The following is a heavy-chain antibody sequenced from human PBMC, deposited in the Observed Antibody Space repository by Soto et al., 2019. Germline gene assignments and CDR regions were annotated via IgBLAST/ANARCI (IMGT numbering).Heavy chain of an antibody. D-gene: IGHD2-2*01. CDR2: IYYSGST. CDR3: ARVWGYCSSTSCYNWFDP. Sequence: QVQLQESGPGLVKPSETLSLTCTVSGGSISSYYWSWIRQPPGKGLEWIGYIYYSGSTNYNPSLKNRVTISVDTSKNQFSLKLSSVTAADTAVYYCARVWGYCSSTSCYNWFDPWGQGTLVTVSS. V-gene: IGHV4-59*01. J-gene: IGHJ5*02. CDR1: GGSISSYY.